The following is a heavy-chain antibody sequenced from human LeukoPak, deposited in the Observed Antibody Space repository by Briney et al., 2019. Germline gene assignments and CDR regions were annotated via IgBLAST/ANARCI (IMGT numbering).Heavy chain of an antibody. D-gene: IGHD6-19*01. J-gene: IGHJ6*03. V-gene: IGHV1-2*02. Sequence: GASVKVSCKASGYTFTGYYMHWVRQAPGQGLEWMGWINPNSGGTNYAQKFQGRVTMTRDTSISTAYMELSRLRSDDTAVYYCARAGYSSGWADRRRPYYYYYYYMDVWGKGTTVTVSS. CDR1: GYTFTGYY. CDR3: ARAGYSSGWADRRRPYYYYYYYMDV. CDR2: INPNSGGT.